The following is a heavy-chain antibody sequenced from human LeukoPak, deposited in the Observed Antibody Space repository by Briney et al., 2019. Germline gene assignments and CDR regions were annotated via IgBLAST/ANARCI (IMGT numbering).Heavy chain of an antibody. CDR1: GFTFSSYW. CDR2: IKQDGSEK. D-gene: IGHD3-10*01. V-gene: IGHV3-7*03. J-gene: IGHJ4*02. CDR3: AKDLSGSPDDY. Sequence: GGSLRLSCAASGFTFSSYWMSWVRQAPGKGLEWVANIKQDGSEKYYVDSVKGRFTISRDNSKNTLYLQMNSLRAEDTAVYYCAKDLSGSPDDYWGQGTLVTVSS.